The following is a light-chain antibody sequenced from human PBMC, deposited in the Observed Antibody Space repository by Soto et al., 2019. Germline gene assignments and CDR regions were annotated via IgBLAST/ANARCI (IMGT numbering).Light chain of an antibody. CDR2: DAS. CDR1: QSISSW. CDR3: QHYNSYPWT. V-gene: IGKV1-5*01. J-gene: IGKJ1*01. Sequence: DIQMTQSPSTLSASVGDRVTITCRANQSISSWVAWYQQRPGKAPKFLIYDASSLESGVPSRFSGSGSGTEFTLTISSLQPDDFATYYCQHYNSYPWTFGQGTKVEI.